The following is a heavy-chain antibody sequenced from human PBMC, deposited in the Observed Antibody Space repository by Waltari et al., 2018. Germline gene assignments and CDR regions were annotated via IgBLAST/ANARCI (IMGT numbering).Heavy chain of an antibody. CDR2: VHRNGRT. V-gene: IGHV4-4*02. D-gene: IGHD2-15*01. CDR1: GDPVSGNSW. J-gene: IGHJ4*02. Sequence: QLQLEETGPGLVKPSGTLSLTCVVSGDPVSGNSWWSWVRQSPDKGLEGIGQVHRNGRTTYNPSPAGRAIVSLDSSRNQVSRRILSATAADTAVYYCARDLGRGLFLDSWGQGTLVTVSP. CDR3: ARDLGRGLFLDS.